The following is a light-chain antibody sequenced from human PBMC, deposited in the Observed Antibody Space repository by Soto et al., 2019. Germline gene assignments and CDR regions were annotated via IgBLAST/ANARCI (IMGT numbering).Light chain of an antibody. CDR3: SSYTSSSTYV. V-gene: IGLV2-14*01. CDR1: SSDVGAYNY. CDR2: DVS. J-gene: IGLJ1*01. Sequence: QSVLTQPASVSGSPGQSITISCTGTSSDVGAYNYVSWYQQHPGKAPKVMIYDVSNRPSGVSNRFSGSKSGNTASLTISGLQAEDEADYYCSSYTSSSTYVFGTGTKVT.